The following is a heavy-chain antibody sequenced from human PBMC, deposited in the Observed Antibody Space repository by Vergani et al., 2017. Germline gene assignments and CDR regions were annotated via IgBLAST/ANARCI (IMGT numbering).Heavy chain of an antibody. J-gene: IGHJ6*02. CDR2: IYSTGST. Sequence: QVQLEESGPGLVKPSETLSLTCTVSGGSFNTYYWSWIRQSPGKELEWIGYIYSTGSTNYNPSLNSRVIMSVDTSKNQFSLKLRSVTAADTAVYFCARVMYRDEASTGYRLEGMDIWGQGTTVTISS. CDR3: ARVMYRDEASTGYRLEGMDI. V-gene: IGHV4-59*13. D-gene: IGHD3-9*01. CDR1: GGSFNTYY.